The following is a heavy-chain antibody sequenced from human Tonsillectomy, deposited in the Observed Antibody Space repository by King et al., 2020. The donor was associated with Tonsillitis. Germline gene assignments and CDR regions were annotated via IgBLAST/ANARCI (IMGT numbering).Heavy chain of an antibody. CDR1: GYSFTSYW. V-gene: IGHV5-10-1*03. CDR2: IDPSDSYT. D-gene: IGHD6-13*01. CDR3: ARQWYSSSWSVAFDI. J-gene: IGHJ3*02. Sequence: VQLVESGAEVKKPGESLRISCKGSGYSFTSYWISWVRQMPGKGLEWMGRIDPSDSYTNYSPSFQGHVTISADKSISTAYLQWSSLKASDTAMYYCARQWYSSSWSVAFDIWGQGTMVTVSS.